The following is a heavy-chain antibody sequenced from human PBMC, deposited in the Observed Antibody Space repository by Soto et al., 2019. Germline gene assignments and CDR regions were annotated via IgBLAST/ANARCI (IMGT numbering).Heavy chain of an antibody. CDR1: GYSFTSYW. CDR3: ARHGHGDYGHGYYYGMDV. D-gene: IGHD4-17*01. Sequence: PGESLKISCKGSGYSFTSYWIGWVRQMPGKGLEWMGIIYPGDSDTRYSPSFQGQVTISADKSISTAYLQWSSLKASDPAMYYWARHGHGDYGHGYYYGMDVWGQGTTVTVSS. J-gene: IGHJ6*02. CDR2: IYPGDSDT. V-gene: IGHV5-51*01.